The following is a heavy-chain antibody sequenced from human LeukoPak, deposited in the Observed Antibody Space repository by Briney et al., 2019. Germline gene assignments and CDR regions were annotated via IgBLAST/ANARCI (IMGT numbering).Heavy chain of an antibody. CDR3: ARVPLNSSGWGQARPYYFDC. CDR1: GGSFSSYS. CDR2: IYYSGST. V-gene: IGHV4-59*12. Sequence: PSETLSLTCPVSGGSFSSYSWSWIRQPPGKGLEWIGYIYYSGSTNYNPSLKSRVTISVDTSKKQFSLKMSSVTAADTAVYYCARVPLNSSGWGQARPYYFDCWGQGTLVTVSS. J-gene: IGHJ4*02. D-gene: IGHD6-19*01.